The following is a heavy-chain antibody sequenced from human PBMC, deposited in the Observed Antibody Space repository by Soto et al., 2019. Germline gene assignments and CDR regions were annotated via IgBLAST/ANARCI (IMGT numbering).Heavy chain of an antibody. D-gene: IGHD3-10*01. Sequence: SETLSLTCTVSGGSGTGGYYYWSWIRQPPGKGLEWIGYIHYSGSANYNPSLKSRVTISVDTSKNQFSLKLSSVTAADTAVYYCARVVQKDGGLLSNYYYGLDVWGQGTPVTVSS. CDR3: ARVVQKDGGLLSNYYYGLDV. V-gene: IGHV4-61*01. J-gene: IGHJ6*02. CDR1: GGSGTGGYYY. CDR2: IHYSGSA.